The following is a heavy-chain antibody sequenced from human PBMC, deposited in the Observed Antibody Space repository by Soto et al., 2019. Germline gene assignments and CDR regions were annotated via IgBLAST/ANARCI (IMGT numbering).Heavy chain of an antibody. CDR3: AKEYAHYHDRSGLAAA. J-gene: IGHJ4*02. V-gene: IGHV3-30*18. CDR2: ISYDGSNK. Sequence: PVGSLRLSCASSVFTCSSYGMHCVGHTPGKGLEWVAVISYDGSNKYYGDYVKGRFTISRDNYKNTLYLKMNSLRAEDTAVYYCAKEYAHYHDRSGLAAAWGEGTLVKVSS. D-gene: IGHD3-22*01. CDR1: VFTCSSYG.